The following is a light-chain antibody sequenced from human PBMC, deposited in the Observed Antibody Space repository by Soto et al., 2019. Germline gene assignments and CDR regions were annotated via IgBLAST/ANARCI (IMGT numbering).Light chain of an antibody. J-gene: IGKJ4*01. CDR2: GAS. CDR3: QQYNNWPLT. V-gene: IGKV3-15*01. CDR1: QSVSSSY. Sequence: EIVLTQSPRTLSLSPGERATLSCRASQSVSSSYLAWYQQKPGQAPRLLIYGASTRATGIPARFSGSGSGTEFTLTVSSLQSEDFAVYYCQQYNNWPLTVGGGTKVAI.